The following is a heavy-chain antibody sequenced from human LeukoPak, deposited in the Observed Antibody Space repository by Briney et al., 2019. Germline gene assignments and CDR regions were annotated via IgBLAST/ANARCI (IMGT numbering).Heavy chain of an antibody. D-gene: IGHD3-22*01. CDR3: ARGGYYYDSSVYYYPY. CDR1: GFTFSSYA. J-gene: IGHJ4*02. V-gene: IGHV3-30-3*01. Sequence: GGSLRLSCAASGFTFSSYAMSWVRQAPGKGLEWVAVISYDGSNKYYADSVKGRFTISRDNSKNTLYLQMNSLRAEDTAVYYGARGGYYYDSSVYYYPYGGKGPLVTVSS. CDR2: ISYDGSNK.